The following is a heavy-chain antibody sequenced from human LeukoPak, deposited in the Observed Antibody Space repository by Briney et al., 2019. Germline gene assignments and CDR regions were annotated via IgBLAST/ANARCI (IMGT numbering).Heavy chain of an antibody. Sequence: GSLRLSCAASGFTFSSYGMHWVRQAPGKGLEWVAFIRYDGSDKYYADSVKGRFAISRDNSKNTVYLQMNSLRTEDTAVYYCAKDLTTVTTQGDYWGQGTLVTVSS. D-gene: IGHD4-17*01. CDR1: GFTFSSYG. V-gene: IGHV3-30*02. J-gene: IGHJ4*02. CDR3: AKDLTTVTTQGDY. CDR2: IRYDGSDK.